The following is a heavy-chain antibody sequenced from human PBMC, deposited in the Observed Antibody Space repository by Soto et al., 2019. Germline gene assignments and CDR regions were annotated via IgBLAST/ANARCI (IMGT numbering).Heavy chain of an antibody. J-gene: IGHJ6*02. D-gene: IGHD5-12*01. V-gene: IGHV1-2*04. Sequence: QVQLVQSGAEVKKPGASVKVSCKASGYTFTGYYMHWVRQAPGQGLEWMGWINPNSGGTNYAQKFKGWVTITRDTAISTAYMELSRLRSDDTAVYYCARGGDIVATPPGGMDVWGQGTTVTVSS. CDR1: GYTFTGYY. CDR3: ARGGDIVATPPGGMDV. CDR2: INPNSGGT.